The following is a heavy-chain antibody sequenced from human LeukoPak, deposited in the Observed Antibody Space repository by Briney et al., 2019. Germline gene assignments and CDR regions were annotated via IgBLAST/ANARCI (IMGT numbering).Heavy chain of an antibody. Sequence: SETLSLTCTVSGGSISSYYWSWIRQPPGKGLEWIGYIYYSGSTNYNPSLKSRVTISVDTSKNQFSLNLTSVTAADTAVYYCARFGSSTWYKGAFDIWGQGTMVTVAS. CDR1: GGSISSYY. J-gene: IGHJ3*02. CDR2: IYYSGST. V-gene: IGHV4-59*12. D-gene: IGHD1-1*01. CDR3: ARFGSSTWYKGAFDI.